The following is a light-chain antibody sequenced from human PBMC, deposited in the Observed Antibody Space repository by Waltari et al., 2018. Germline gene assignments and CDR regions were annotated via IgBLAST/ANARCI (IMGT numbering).Light chain of an antibody. V-gene: IGLV3-21*01. CDR1: NIERKS. Sequence: SYVLTQPPSVAAAPGETARVTCGGNNIERKSWHWYQQKPGQAPVLVISYDSDRPSGIPERFSGSNSGDTATLTISRVEAGDEADYYCQVWDANTDPVVFGTGTEVTVL. CDR2: YDS. CDR3: QVWDANTDPVV. J-gene: IGLJ1*01.